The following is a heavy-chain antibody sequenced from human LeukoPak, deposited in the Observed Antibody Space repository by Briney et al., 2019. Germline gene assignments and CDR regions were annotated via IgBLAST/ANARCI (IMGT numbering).Heavy chain of an antibody. V-gene: IGHV4-34*01. CDR2: IKPSGSP. J-gene: IGHJ6*03. CDR1: GDSLSRYS. Sequence: PSETLSLTCAVSGDSLSRYSWTWIRQPPGKGLEWLGEIKPSGSPDYNPYLKSRATISVDTSKNQFSLRVASVTAADTAVYYCASVRHDPLEYYYYIDVWGKGTTVTVSS. D-gene: IGHD2/OR15-2a*01. CDR3: ASVRHDPLEYYYYIDV.